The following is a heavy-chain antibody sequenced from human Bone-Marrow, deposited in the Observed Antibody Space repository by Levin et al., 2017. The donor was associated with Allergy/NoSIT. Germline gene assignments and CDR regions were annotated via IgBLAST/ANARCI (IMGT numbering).Heavy chain of an antibody. J-gene: IGHJ3*02. CDR2: VYYTGST. CDR3: ARGGTIFGVEAFDI. V-gene: IGHV4-59*12. Sequence: GSLRLSCTVSGGSISSYYCNWIRQPPGKGLEWIGYVYYTGSTTYNPSLKGRVTISVDTSKKHCSLKLTSVTAADTALYYCARGGTIFGVEAFDIWGQGTMVSVSS. CDR1: GGSISSYY. D-gene: IGHD3-3*01.